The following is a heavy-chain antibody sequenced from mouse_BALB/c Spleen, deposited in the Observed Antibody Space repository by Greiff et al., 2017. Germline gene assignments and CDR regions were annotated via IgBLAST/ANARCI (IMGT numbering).Heavy chain of an antibody. V-gene: IGHV2-9*02. Sequence: QVQLQQSGPGLVAPSQSLSITCTVSGFSLTSYGVHWVRQPPGKGLEWLGVIWAGGSTNYNSALMSRLSISKDNSKSQVFLKMNSLQTDDTAMYYCARVDGYYGYAMDYWGQGTSVTVAS. CDR3: ARVDGYYGYAMDY. CDR2: IWAGGST. D-gene: IGHD2-3*01. CDR1: GFSLTSYG. J-gene: IGHJ4*01.